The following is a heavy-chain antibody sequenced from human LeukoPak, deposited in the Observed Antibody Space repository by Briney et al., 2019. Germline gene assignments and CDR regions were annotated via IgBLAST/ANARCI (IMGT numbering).Heavy chain of an antibody. D-gene: IGHD3-10*01. CDR2: IFHSGSS. CDR1: GDSISSGDYS. V-gene: IGHV4-30-2*01. CDR3: ARELWFVNAPGSWFDP. Sequence: SETLSLTCAVSGDSISSGDYSWSWIRQPSGKGLEWIGYIFHSGSSYYNPSLKSRVTISVDKSQNQFSLRLTSVTAADTALYYCARELWFVNAPGSWFDPWGQGTLVTVSS. J-gene: IGHJ5*02.